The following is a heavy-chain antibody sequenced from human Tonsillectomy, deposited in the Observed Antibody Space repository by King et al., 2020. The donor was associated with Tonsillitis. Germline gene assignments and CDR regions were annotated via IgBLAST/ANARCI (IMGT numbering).Heavy chain of an antibody. Sequence: VQLVESGGGVVQPGRSLRLSCAASGFTFSNHGMHWVRQAPGKGLEWVAVIWYDGSNKFYADSVKGRFAISRDNSNNTVYLQMNSLRAEDTAVYYCARDPIPNWGLGGYYFDSWGQGTLVTVSS. CDR3: ARDPIPNWGLGGYYFDS. D-gene: IGHD7-27*01. J-gene: IGHJ4*02. V-gene: IGHV3-33*01. CDR2: IWYDGSNK. CDR1: GFTFSNHG.